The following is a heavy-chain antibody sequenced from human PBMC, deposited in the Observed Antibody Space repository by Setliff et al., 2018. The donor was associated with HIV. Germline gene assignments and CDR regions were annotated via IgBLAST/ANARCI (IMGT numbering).Heavy chain of an antibody. V-gene: IGHV1-69*13. J-gene: IGHJ6*02. Sequence: SVKVSCKASGGTFSSYSITWVRQAPGQGLKWMGGIIPIFNTANYAQKFQGRVTITADESTSTAYMELSSLGSEDTAVYYCARGSGGYCSGGSCYFGFGLALWGQGTTVTVSS. CDR3: ARGSGGYCSGGSCYFGFGLAL. CDR1: GGTFSSYS. D-gene: IGHD2-15*01. CDR2: IIPIFNTA.